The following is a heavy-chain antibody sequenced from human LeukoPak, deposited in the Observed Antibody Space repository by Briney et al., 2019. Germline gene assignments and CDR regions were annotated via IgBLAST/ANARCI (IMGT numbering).Heavy chain of an antibody. Sequence: PSETLSLTCTVSGGFISGHYWTWIRQPPGKGLEWIGYIYNSGSTKYSPSLKSRVTISVDTSKNQFSLKLSSVTAADTAVYYCACHSGYSYGLGAFDIWGQGTMVTVSS. CDR1: GGFISGHY. CDR3: ACHSGYSYGLGAFDI. CDR2: IYNSGST. D-gene: IGHD5-18*01. J-gene: IGHJ3*02. V-gene: IGHV4-59*08.